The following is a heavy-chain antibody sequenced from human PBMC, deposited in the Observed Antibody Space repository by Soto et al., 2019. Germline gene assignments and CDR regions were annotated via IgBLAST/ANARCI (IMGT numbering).Heavy chain of an antibody. J-gene: IGHJ6*02. D-gene: IGHD1-26*01. V-gene: IGHV1-8*01. CDR3: ARCGSYSEDMDA. CDR2: MNPNSGNT. Sequence: GDSVKVSCNASAYTFTGHDINSVRHATGQGLEWMGWMNPNSGNTGYAQKFQGRVTMTRNTSISTAYMELSSLRCEDTAVYYCARCGSYSEDMDAWGQGTTVTDSS. CDR1: AYTFTGHD.